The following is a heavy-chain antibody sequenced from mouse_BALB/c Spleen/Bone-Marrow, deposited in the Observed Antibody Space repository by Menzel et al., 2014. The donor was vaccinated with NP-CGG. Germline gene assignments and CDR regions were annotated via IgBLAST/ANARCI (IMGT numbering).Heavy chain of an antibody. D-gene: IGHD2-4*01. CDR3: ARHAYYDQTEVSFVY. J-gene: IGHJ3*01. CDR2: ISGGGSYT. CDR1: GFSFNSYG. V-gene: IGHV5-9-2*01. Sequence: EVQGVESGGGLVKSGGSLKLSCAASGFSFNSYGMSWVRQTPEKRLEWVATISGGGSYTFYPDSVKGRFTISRDNAKNNLYLQLSSLRSEDTALYYCARHAYYDQTEVSFVYWGQGLWSLSLQ.